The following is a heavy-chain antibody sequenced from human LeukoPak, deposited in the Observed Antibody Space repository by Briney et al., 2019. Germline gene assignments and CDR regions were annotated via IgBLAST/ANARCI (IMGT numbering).Heavy chain of an antibody. J-gene: IGHJ3*02. CDR2: IRYDGSNK. CDR1: GFTFSNYA. D-gene: IGHD3-3*01. V-gene: IGHV3-30*02. CDR3: ARYDSDAFDI. Sequence: GGSLRLSCAASGFTFSNYAITWIRQAPGKGLEWVAFIRYDGSNKYYADSVKGRFTISRDNSKNTLYLQMNSLRAEDTAVYYCARYDSDAFDIWGQGTMVTVSS.